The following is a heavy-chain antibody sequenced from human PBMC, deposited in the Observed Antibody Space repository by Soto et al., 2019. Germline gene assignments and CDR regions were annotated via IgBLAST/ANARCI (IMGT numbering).Heavy chain of an antibody. CDR2: IYPGDSDT. CDR3: AREGRSMVAGYYYGMDV. D-gene: IGHD3-10*01. J-gene: IGHJ6*01. V-gene: IGHV5-51*01. CDR1: GYSFSTYW. Sequence: PGDSLKISCKGSGYSFSTYWIAWVRQMPGKGLEWMGIIYPGDSDTRYSPSFQGQVTISADRSISTAYLQWISLEASDTAIYYCAREGRSMVAGYYYGMDVRGQGTTVTVPQ.